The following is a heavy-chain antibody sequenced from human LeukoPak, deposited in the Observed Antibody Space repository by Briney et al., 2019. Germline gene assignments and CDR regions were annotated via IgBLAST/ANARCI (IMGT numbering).Heavy chain of an antibody. CDR1: GFTFSSYA. V-gene: IGHV3-23*01. CDR2: ISGSGST. D-gene: IGHD3-10*01. Sequence: GGSLRLSCAASGFTFSSYAMSWVRQAPGKGLEWVSAISGSGSTYYADSAKGRFTISRDNSKNTLYLQMNSLRAEDTAVYYCAKGPYYGSGSSYYYYGLDVWGQGTTVTVSS. J-gene: IGHJ6*02. CDR3: AKGPYYGSGSSYYYYGLDV.